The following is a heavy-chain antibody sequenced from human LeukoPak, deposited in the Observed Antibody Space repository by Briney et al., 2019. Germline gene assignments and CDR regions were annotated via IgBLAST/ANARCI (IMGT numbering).Heavy chain of an antibody. D-gene: IGHD4-23*01. J-gene: IGHJ2*01. CDR1: GFTFSDYY. CDR2: ISSSGSTI. V-gene: IGHV3-11*01. Sequence: GGSLRLSCAASGFTFSDYYMSWNRQAPGKGLEWVSYISSSGSTIYYADSVKGRFTISRDNAKNSLYLQMNSLRAEDTAVYYCARSSTTVVPAHWYFDLWGCGTLVTVSS. CDR3: ARSSTTVVPAHWYFDL.